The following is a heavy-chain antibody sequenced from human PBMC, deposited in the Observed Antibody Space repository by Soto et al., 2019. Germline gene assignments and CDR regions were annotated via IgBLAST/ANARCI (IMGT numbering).Heavy chain of an antibody. J-gene: IGHJ6*02. Sequence: SETLSLTCTVSGGSISSYYWSWIRQPAGKGLEWIGRIYTSGSTNYNPSLKSRVAMSVDTSKNQFSLKLSSVTAADTAVYYCARDGCSSTSCRGPGANYYYYYGMDVWGQGTTATVSS. CDR2: IYTSGST. D-gene: IGHD2-2*01. CDR3: ARDGCSSTSCRGPGANYYYYYGMDV. V-gene: IGHV4-4*07. CDR1: GGSISSYY.